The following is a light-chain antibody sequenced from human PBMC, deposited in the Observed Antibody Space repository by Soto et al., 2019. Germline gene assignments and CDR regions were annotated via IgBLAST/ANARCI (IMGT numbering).Light chain of an antibody. CDR1: SSDVGSYNY. V-gene: IGLV2-14*01. Sequence: QSVLTQPASVSGSPGQSVTISCTGTSSDVGSYNYVSWYQQHPGKAPRLMIYDVGDRPSGVSNRFSGSKSGNTASLTISGPQAEDEADYYCCSYTSSSTPYVFGSGTKVTVL. CDR2: DVG. J-gene: IGLJ1*01. CDR3: CSYTSSSTPYV.